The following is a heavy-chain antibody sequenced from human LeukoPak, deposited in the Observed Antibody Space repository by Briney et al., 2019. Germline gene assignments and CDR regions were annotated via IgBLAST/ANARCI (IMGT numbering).Heavy chain of an antibody. CDR3: ARTGLTTDY. CDR1: GGSISSYY. CDR2: IYYSGST. D-gene: IGHD1-14*01. Sequence: SETLSLTCTVSGGSISSYYWSWIRQPPGKGLEWIGYIYYSGSTNYNPSLKSRVTISVDTSKNQFSLKLSSVIAADTAVYYCARTGLTTDYWGQGTLVTVSS. J-gene: IGHJ4*02. V-gene: IGHV4-59*01.